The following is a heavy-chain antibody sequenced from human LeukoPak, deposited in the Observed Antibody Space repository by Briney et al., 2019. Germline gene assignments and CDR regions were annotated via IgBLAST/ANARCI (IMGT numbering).Heavy chain of an antibody. D-gene: IGHD2-21*02. CDR1: GFTFSDYY. CDR2: ISSSGSTI. CDR3: AKVNCDGDCSLFDY. V-gene: IGHV3-11*04. Sequence: PGGSLRLSCAASGFTFSDYYMSWIRQAPGKGLEWVSYISSSGSTIYYADSVKGRFTISRDNAKNSLYLQMNSLRVEDTAVYYCAKVNCDGDCSLFDYWGQGTLVTVSS. J-gene: IGHJ4*02.